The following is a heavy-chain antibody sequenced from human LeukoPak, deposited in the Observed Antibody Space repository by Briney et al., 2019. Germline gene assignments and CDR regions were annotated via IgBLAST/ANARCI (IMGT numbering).Heavy chain of an antibody. Sequence: GRSLRLSYVASGFTLSNYVMSWVRQAPGKGLEWVSGVSGGGFDTYYTDSVKGRFTISRDNSKNMVYLQMNSLRAEDTAVYYCTRRAGGNLYDLDNWGQGTLVTVSS. CDR2: VSGGGFDT. CDR1: GFTLSNYV. V-gene: IGHV3-23*01. D-gene: IGHD2-8*02. CDR3: TRRAGGNLYDLDN. J-gene: IGHJ4*02.